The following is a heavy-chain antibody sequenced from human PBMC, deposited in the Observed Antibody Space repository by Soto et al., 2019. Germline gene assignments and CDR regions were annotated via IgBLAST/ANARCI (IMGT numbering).Heavy chain of an antibody. CDR3: ARGYYDGRHGLDV. Sequence: SETLSLTCNVSGDSISIYNWNWIRQSPGKGLEWIGYVFHRGSTNENPSLKGRVTMSIDTSKRQVSLKLTSVTAADTAVYYCARGYYDGRHGLDVWGQGTTVTVSS. V-gene: IGHV4-59*01. CDR2: VFHRGST. D-gene: IGHD3-3*01. J-gene: IGHJ6*02. CDR1: GDSISIYN.